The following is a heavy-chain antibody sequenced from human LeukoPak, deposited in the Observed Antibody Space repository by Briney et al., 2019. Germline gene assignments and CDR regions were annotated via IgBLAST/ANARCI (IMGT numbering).Heavy chain of an antibody. CDR3: ARSHGITMIVVVPYRHCYGMDV. CDR1: GGSFSGYY. J-gene: IGHJ6*02. D-gene: IGHD3-22*01. Sequence: SETLSLTCAVYGGSFSGYYWSWIRQPPGKGLEWIGEINHSGSTNYNPSLKSRVTISVDTSKNQFSLKLSSMTAADTAVYYCARSHGITMIVVVPYRHCYGMDVWGQGTTVTVSS. CDR2: INHSGST. V-gene: IGHV4-34*01.